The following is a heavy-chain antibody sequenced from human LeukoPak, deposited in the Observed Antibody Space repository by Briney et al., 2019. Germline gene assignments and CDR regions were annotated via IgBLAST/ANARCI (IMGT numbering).Heavy chain of an antibody. J-gene: IGHJ5*02. V-gene: IGHV3-9*03. CDR3: AKSPIAAAGHNWFDP. CDR1: EFTFDDYA. D-gene: IGHD6-13*01. Sequence: GGSLTLSCAASEFTFDDYAMHWVRQAPGKGLEWVSGISWNRGSIGYADSVKGRFTISRDNAKNSLYLQMNSLRAEDMALYYCAKSPIAAAGHNWFDPWGQGTLVTVSS. CDR2: ISWNRGSI.